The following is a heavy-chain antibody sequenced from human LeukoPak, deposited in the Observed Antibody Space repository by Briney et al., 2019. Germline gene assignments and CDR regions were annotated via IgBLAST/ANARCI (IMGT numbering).Heavy chain of an antibody. Sequence: GGSLRLSCVASGFTVSSNYMSWVRQAPGKGLEWVSVIYRDGSTHYADSVKGRFTISREKSKNTLYLQMNGLRAEDTAIYYCARGGVVPAAMGYAFDIWGPGTMVTVSS. CDR3: ARGGVVPAAMGYAFDI. CDR1: GFTVSSNY. J-gene: IGHJ3*02. D-gene: IGHD2-2*01. CDR2: IYRDGST. V-gene: IGHV3-66*01.